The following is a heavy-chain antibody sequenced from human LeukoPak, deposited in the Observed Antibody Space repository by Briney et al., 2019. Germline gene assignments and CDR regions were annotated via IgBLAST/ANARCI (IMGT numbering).Heavy chain of an antibody. CDR2: IIPILGIA. Sequence: SVKVSCKASGGTFSSYAISWVRQAPGQGLEWMGRIIPILGIANYAQKFQGRVTITADKSTSTAHMELSSLRSEDTAVYYCVVVVAATRNFDYWGQGTLVTVSS. V-gene: IGHV1-69*04. J-gene: IGHJ4*02. CDR3: VVVVAATRNFDY. D-gene: IGHD2-15*01. CDR1: GGTFSSYA.